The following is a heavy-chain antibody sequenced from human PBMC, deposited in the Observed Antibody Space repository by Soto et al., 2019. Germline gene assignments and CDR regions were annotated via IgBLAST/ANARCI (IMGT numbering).Heavy chain of an antibody. CDR1: GFTFGNYW. J-gene: IGHJ4*02. V-gene: IGHV3-74*01. Sequence: PGRALRLSCAAAGFTFGNYWMHWVRQAPGRGLEWVSLMNSDGSSTNYADSVKGRFTVSRDNAKDTLYLQMNSLRAEDTAVYYCATAEVDYWGPGTLVTASS. CDR3: ATAEVDY. CDR2: MNSDGSST.